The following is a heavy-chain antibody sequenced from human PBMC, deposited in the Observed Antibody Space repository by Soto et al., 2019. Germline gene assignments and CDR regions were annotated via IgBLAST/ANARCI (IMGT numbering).Heavy chain of an antibody. CDR1: GGSISSSSYY. CDR3: ATLGYCSSTSCYVENYGMDV. D-gene: IGHD2-2*03. V-gene: IGHV4-39*01. Sequence: SETLSLTCTVSGGSISSSSYYWGWIRQPPGKGLEWIGSIYYSGSTYYNPSLKSRVTISVDTSKNQFSLKLSSVTAADTAVYYCATLGYCSSTSCYVENYGMDVWGQGTTVTSP. J-gene: IGHJ6*02. CDR2: IYYSGST.